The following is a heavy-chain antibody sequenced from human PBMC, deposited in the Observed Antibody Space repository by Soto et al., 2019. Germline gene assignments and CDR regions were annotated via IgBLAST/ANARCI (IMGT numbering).Heavy chain of an antibody. CDR3: ARDSGYGDPFDY. CDR2: IYHSGNT. D-gene: IGHD4-17*01. V-gene: IGHV4-30-2*01. J-gene: IGHJ4*02. Sequence: SETLSLTCAVSGGSISSGGYSWSWIRQPPGKGLEWIGYIYHSGNTNYNPSLRSRVTITVDTSKNQFSLRLSSVTDADTAVYYCARDSGYGDPFDYWGQGTLVTVSS. CDR1: GGSISSGGYS.